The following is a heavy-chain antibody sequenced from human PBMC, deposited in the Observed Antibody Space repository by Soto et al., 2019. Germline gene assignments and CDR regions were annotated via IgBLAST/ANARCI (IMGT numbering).Heavy chain of an antibody. Sequence: GGSLRLSCAASGFTFSSYGMHWVRQAPGKGLEWVAVISYDGSNKYYADSVKGRFTISRDNSKNTLYLQMNSLRAEDTAVYYCAKDRSGGVVIIPVDWYFDLWGRGTLVTVSS. V-gene: IGHV3-30*18. CDR3: AKDRSGGVVIIPVDWYFDL. CDR2: ISYDGSNK. CDR1: GFTFSSYG. D-gene: IGHD3-3*01. J-gene: IGHJ2*01.